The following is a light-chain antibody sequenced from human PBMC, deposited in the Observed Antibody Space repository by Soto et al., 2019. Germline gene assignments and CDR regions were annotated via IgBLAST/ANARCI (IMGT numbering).Light chain of an antibody. J-gene: IGLJ1*01. Sequence: QSALTQPPSASGSPGLSVTISCTGTSSDVGAYIFVSWYQQHPGKAPKLMVYDVNRRPPGVPDRFFGSKSGNTASLTVSGLQAEDEADYYCVSFAGGTYVFGTGTKLTVL. V-gene: IGLV2-8*01. CDR3: VSFAGGTYV. CDR2: DVN. CDR1: SSDVGAYIF.